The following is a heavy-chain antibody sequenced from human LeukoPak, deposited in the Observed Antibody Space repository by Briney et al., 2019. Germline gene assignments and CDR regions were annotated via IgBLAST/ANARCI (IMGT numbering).Heavy chain of an antibody. CDR1: GFTFNSYA. D-gene: IGHD6-13*01. J-gene: IGHJ4*02. V-gene: IGHV3-23*01. CDR2: ISGSGGNT. Sequence: HTGGSLRLSCAASGFTFNSYAMSWVRQAPGKGLEWVSAISGSGGNTYYADSVKGLFTISRDNSLNTLYLQMNSLRAEDTAVYYCAKDPKTIAAAGTGYWGQGTLVTVSS. CDR3: AKDPKTIAAAGTGY.